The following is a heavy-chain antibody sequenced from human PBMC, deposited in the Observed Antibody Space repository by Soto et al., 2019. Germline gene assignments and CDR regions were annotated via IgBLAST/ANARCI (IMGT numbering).Heavy chain of an antibody. CDR1: GYTFTGYY. Sequence: ASVKVSCKASGYTFTGYYMHWVRQAPGQGLEWMGWINPNSGGTNYAQKFQGRVTMTRDTSISTAYMELSRLRSDDTAVYYCASTSPSSTSPLQAYYYGMDVWGEGTTVTVSS. CDR3: ASTSPSSTSPLQAYYYGMDV. V-gene: IGHV1-2*02. D-gene: IGHD2-2*01. CDR2: INPNSGGT. J-gene: IGHJ6*04.